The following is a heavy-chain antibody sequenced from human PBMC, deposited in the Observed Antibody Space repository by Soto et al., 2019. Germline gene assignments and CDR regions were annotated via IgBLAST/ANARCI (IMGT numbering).Heavy chain of an antibody. J-gene: IGHJ4*02. D-gene: IGHD3-10*01. Sequence: EVRLVESGGGLVQPGGSLRLSCAASGFTFRNYWLHWVRQVPGRGPVWVSGINNDGSGTFYADSVKGRFTISRDNAKHTLYLQMDSLRGEDMAVYDCGRLFEFWGQGTLVTVPS. CDR1: GFTFRNYW. CDR3: GRLFEF. CDR2: INNDGSGT. V-gene: IGHV3-74*01.